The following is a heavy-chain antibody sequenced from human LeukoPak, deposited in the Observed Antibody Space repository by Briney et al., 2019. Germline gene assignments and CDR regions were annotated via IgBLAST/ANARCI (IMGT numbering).Heavy chain of an antibody. J-gene: IGHJ3*02. V-gene: IGHV2-5*02. CDR2: IYWDDDK. CDR3: AHRRSYDYVWGSYLKNDAFDI. D-gene: IGHD3-16*01. Sequence: SGPTLVNPTQTLTLTCTFSGFSLSTSGVGVGWIRQPPGKALEWLALIYWDDDKRYSPSLKSRLTITKDTSKNQVVLTMTNMDPVDTATYYCAHRRSYDYVWGSYLKNDAFDIWGQGTMVTVSS. CDR1: GFSLSTSGVG.